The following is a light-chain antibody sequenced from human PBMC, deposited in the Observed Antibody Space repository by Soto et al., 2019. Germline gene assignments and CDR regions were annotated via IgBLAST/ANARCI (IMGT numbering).Light chain of an antibody. V-gene: IGLV1-40*01. CDR2: GNS. CDR3: QSYDNSLSGSDV. CDR1: ISNIGAGYD. Sequence: QSVLTQPPSVSGAPGQRVTISCTGGISNIGAGYDVHWYQQLPGTAPKLLMYGNSNRPSGVPDRFSGSKSGTSASLAITGRQAEDEADYYCQSYDNSLSGSDVFGTGTKLTVL. J-gene: IGLJ1*01.